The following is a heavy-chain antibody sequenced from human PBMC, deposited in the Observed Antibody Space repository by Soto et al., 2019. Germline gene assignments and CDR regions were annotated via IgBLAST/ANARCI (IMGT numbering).Heavy chain of an antibody. J-gene: IGHJ6*02. CDR3: ARGGYSGSYYVYDYYGMDV. Sequence: GASVKVSCKASGGTFNTYAIHWVRQAPGQGLEWMGGIIPVFGTSNYAQKFQGRVTITADESTTTGYMELSSLRSEDTAVYYCARGGYSGSYYVYDYYGMDVSGQGTTVTVYS. D-gene: IGHD1-26*01. V-gene: IGHV1-69*13. CDR1: GGTFNTYA. CDR2: IIPVFGTS.